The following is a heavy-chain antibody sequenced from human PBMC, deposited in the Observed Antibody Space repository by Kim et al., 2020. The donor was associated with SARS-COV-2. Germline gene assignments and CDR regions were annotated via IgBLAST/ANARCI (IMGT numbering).Heavy chain of an antibody. CDR1: GFVFSNYA. CDR2: VSGSALST. V-gene: IGHV3-23*01. J-gene: IGHJ5*02. CDR3: ARGVLSGGSYFLDNWFDP. Sequence: GGSLRLSCAASGFVFSNYAMAWVRQAPGKGLEWVCGVSGSALSTYCHDSLKGRFTISRDNSNKTIYLQMNNLTAEDTAIYYCARGVLSGGSYFLDNWFDPWGQGTRVIVSS. D-gene: IGHD3-10*01.